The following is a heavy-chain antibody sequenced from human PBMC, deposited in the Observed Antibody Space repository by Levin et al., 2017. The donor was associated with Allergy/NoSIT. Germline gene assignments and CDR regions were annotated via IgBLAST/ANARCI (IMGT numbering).Heavy chain of an antibody. V-gene: IGHV4-34*01. CDR3: ARGQYSFRVVPAAIHEASATPKYNWFDP. Sequence: PSETLSLTCAVYGGSFSGYYWSWIRQPPGKGLEWIGEINHSGSTNYNPSLKSRVTISVDTSKNQFSLKLSSVTAADTAVYYCARGQYSFRVVPAAIHEASATPKYNWFDPWGQGTLVTVSS. CDR1: GGSFSGYY. D-gene: IGHD2-2*02. J-gene: IGHJ5*02. CDR2: INHSGST.